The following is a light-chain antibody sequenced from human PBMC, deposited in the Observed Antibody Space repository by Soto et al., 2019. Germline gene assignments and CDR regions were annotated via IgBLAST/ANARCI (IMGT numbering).Light chain of an antibody. CDR1: SSGVGGYNY. Sequence: QSALTQPASVSGSPGQSITISCTGTSSGVGGYNYVSWYQQYPGKAPKVMIYDVTNRPSGVSNRFSGSRSGNTASLTISGLQAEDEADYYCCSFTTRSTXVFGTGTKVTVL. J-gene: IGLJ1*01. CDR2: DVT. CDR3: CSFTTRSTXV. V-gene: IGLV2-14*01.